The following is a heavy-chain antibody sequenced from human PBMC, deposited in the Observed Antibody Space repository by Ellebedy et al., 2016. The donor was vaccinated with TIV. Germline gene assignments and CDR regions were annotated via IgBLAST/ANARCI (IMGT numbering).Heavy chain of an antibody. CDR1: GFTVSNNF. CDR2: IYSAGST. CDR3: TKAYSDSSGLTLNFDN. Sequence: PSETLSLTCAASGFTVSNNFMSWVRQAPGKGLEWVSLIYSAGSTYYTDAATGRFTISSDSSNNTPYLQMNSLRTEETAVYYCTKAYSDSSGLTLNFDNWGQGTLVTVSS. J-gene: IGHJ4*02. D-gene: IGHD3-22*01. V-gene: IGHV3-53*01.